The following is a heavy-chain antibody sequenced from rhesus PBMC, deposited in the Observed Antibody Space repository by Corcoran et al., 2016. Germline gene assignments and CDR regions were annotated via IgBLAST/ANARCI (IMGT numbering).Heavy chain of an antibody. D-gene: IGHD2-21*01. V-gene: IGHV3-134*01. CDR1: GFPFDDYA. CDR2: ISWNIGPI. J-gene: IGHJ6*01. CDR3: TRDPSGLLLYGLDS. Sequence: DVQLVESGGGLVKPGGSLRLSCAASGFPFDDYAMSWVGTAPGKGLEWVSRISWNIGPICYADSVKGRFTISRDNAKNSLFLQMDRLRAEDTAVYYCTRDPSGLLLYGLDSWGQGVVVTVSS.